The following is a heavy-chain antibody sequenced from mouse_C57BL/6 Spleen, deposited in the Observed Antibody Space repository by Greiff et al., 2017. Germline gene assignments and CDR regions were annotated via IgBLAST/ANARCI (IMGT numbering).Heavy chain of an antibody. V-gene: IGHV1-62-2*01. CDR3: ARHGDERDGGYYGNFDY. CDR2: FYPGSGSI. J-gene: IGHJ2*01. Sequence: QVQLQQSGAELLKPGASVTLSCKASGYTFTAYSIHWVKQRSGQGLEWIGGFYPGSGSIHYNEKFTDKATFTADQSSSTAYMELSSVTSEDSAVYFCARHGDERDGGYYGNFDYWGQGTTLTVSS. D-gene: IGHD2-3*01. CDR1: GYTFTAYS.